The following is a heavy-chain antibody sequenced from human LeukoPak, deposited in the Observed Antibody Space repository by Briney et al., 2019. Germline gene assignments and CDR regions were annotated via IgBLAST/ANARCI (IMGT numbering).Heavy chain of an antibody. CDR3: AKGPHIVVVTALSY. D-gene: IGHD2-21*02. CDR2: ISGSGGST. V-gene: IGHV3-23*01. J-gene: IGHJ4*02. CDR1: GFTFSSYA. Sequence: GGSLRLSCAASGFTFSSYAMSWVRQAPGKGLEWVSAISGSGGSTYYADSVKGRFTISRDNSKNTLYLQMNSLRAEDTAVYYCAKGPHIVVVTALSYWGQGTLVTVSS.